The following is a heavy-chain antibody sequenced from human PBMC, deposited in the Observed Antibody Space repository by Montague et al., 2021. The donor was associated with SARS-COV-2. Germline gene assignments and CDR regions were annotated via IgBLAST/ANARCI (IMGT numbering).Heavy chain of an antibody. CDR1: GDSVSSNSAT. CDR3: TSGREGNYNVMDV. J-gene: IGHJ6*02. V-gene: IGHV6-1*01. Sequence: CAISGDSVSSNSATWNWVRQSPSRGLEWLGRTYYRSKWYNDHAVSVRGRVTINPDTSKNQFPLQLNSVTPEDTAIYYCTSGREGNYNVMDVWGQGTTVTVSS. CDR2: TYYRSKWYN. D-gene: IGHD1-1*01.